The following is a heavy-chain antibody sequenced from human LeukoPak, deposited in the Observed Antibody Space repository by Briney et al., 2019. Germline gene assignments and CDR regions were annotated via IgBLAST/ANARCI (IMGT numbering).Heavy chain of an antibody. CDR3: ARGPKYDFWSGYPYYFDY. CDR1: GYSFTSYW. D-gene: IGHD3-3*01. CDR2: IYPGDSDT. V-gene: IGHV5-51*01. Sequence: GESLKISCKGSGYSFTSYWIGWVRQMPGKGLEWMGIIYPGDSDTRYSPSFQGQVTISADKSISTAYLQWSSLKASDTAMYYCARGPKYDFWSGYPYYFDYWGQEPWSPSPQ. J-gene: IGHJ4*01.